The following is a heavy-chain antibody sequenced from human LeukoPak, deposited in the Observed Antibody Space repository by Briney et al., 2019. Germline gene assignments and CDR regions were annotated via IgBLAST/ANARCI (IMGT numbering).Heavy chain of an antibody. CDR2: IYSSGST. CDR1: GGSINSYY. V-gene: IGHV4-59*13. Sequence: SETLSLTCAVSGGSINSYYWSWIRQPPGKGLEWIAYIYSSGSTNYNPSLRSRVTISVDTSKNQFSLKPSSVTAADTAVYYCARDVRPLIHAFDIWGQGTMVTVS. CDR3: ARDVRPLIHAFDI. J-gene: IGHJ3*02.